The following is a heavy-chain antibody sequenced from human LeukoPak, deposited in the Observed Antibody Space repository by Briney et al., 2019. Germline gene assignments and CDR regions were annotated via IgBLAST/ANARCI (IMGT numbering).Heavy chain of an antibody. CDR3: ARKHYGSGSYQFDC. D-gene: IGHD3-10*01. Sequence: PGGSLRLSCAASGFTFSGYWMHWVRQAPGKGLVWVSRINGDGSGTTYADPVKGRFTISRDNAKNTLYLQMNSLRAEDTAVYYCARKHYGSGSYQFDCWGQGTLVTVSS. V-gene: IGHV3-74*01. CDR1: GFTFSGYW. CDR2: INGDGSGT. J-gene: IGHJ4*02.